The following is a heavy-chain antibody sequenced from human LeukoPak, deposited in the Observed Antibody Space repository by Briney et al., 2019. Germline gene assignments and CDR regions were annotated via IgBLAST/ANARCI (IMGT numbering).Heavy chain of an antibody. V-gene: IGHV3-7*01. CDR2: IKDDGSEK. CDR1: TFTFSSYW. D-gene: IGHD3-16*01. J-gene: IGHJ5*02. Sequence: GGSLRLSCAASTFTFSSYWMSWVRQAPGKGLEWVATIKDDGSEKFYVDSVSGRFTISRDNAKNSLYLQMSSLRAEDTAVYYCARRGTYRNWFDPWGQGTLVTVSS. CDR3: ARRGTYRNWFDP.